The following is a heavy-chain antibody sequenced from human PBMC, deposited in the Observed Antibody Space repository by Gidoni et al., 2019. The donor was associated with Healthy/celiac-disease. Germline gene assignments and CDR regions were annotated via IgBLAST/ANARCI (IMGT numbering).Heavy chain of an antibody. D-gene: IGHD4-17*01. CDR2: IRSKANSYAT. CDR1: GFPFRGSA. Sequence: EVQLVESWGGLVQPGGSLNLSCAASGFPFRGSAMHWFRQASGKGLEWVGRIRSKANSYATAYAASVKGRFTISRDDSKNTAYLQMNSLKTEDTAVYYCTRLNDYGDYGGFDYWGQGTLVTVSS. V-gene: IGHV3-73*02. CDR3: TRLNDYGDYGGFDY. J-gene: IGHJ4*02.